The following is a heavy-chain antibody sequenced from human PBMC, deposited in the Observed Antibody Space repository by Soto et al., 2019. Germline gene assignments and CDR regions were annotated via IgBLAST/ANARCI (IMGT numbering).Heavy chain of an antibody. CDR3: AREASSSDGLDP. CDR2: MNPNSGNT. Sequence: SVKVSCKASGYTFTSYDINWVRQATGQGLEWMGWMNPNSGNTGYAQKFQGRVTMTRNTSISTAYMELSSLRSEDTAVYYCAREASSSDGLDPWGQGTLVTVSS. V-gene: IGHV1-8*01. CDR1: GYTFTSYD. J-gene: IGHJ5*02. D-gene: IGHD6-6*01.